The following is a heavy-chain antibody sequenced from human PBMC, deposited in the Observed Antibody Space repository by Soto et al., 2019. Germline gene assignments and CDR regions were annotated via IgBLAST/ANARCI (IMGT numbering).Heavy chain of an antibody. Sequence: EVQLLESGGGLVQPGGSLRLSCAASGFTFSSYAMSWVRQAPGKGLEWVSSISGSGGSTYYADSVKGRFTISRDNAKNTLHLQMKSLRPEDTAEYYCENDLLSPILRGGEPLYFFHYWGHGTRVTVSS. CDR1: GFTFSSYA. V-gene: IGHV3-23*01. D-gene: IGHD2-21*01. CDR3: ENDLLSPILRGGEPLYFFHY. J-gene: IGHJ4*01. CDR2: ISGSGGST.